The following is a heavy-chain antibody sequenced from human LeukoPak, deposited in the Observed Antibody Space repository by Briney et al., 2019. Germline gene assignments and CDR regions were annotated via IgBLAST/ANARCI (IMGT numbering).Heavy chain of an antibody. CDR3: AAGKRGQGY. D-gene: IGHD3-10*01. CDR1: GFTFDSYA. J-gene: IGHJ4*02. V-gene: IGHV3-23*01. Sequence: GGSLRLSCAASGFTFDSYAMSWVRQAPGKGLEWVSGISGSGGSTYYANSVKGRFTISRDNSKNTLYLQMNSLRVEDTAVYYCAAGKRGQGYWGQGTLVTVSS. CDR2: ISGSGGST.